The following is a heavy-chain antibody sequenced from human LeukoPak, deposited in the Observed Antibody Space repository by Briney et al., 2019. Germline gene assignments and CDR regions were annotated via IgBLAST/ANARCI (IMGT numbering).Heavy chain of an antibody. CDR2: IDISSRYI. CDR1: GFIFSDYA. J-gene: IGHJ4*02. D-gene: IGHD6-19*01. V-gene: IGHV3-21*01. CDR3: ARDVGPLIALAGSDY. Sequence: GGSLRLSCAASGFIFSDYAMNWVRQAPGKGLEWVSSIDISSRYIYYADSVRGRFTISRDNAKNSLYLQINSLRAEDTAVYYCARDVGPLIALAGSDYWGQGTLVTVSS.